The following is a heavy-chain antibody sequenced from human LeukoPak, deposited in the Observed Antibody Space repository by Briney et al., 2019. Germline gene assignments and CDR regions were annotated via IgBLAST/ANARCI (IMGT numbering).Heavy chain of an antibody. Sequence: SETLSLTCTVSGGSISSGGYYWSWIRQPPGKGLEWIGYIYHSGSTYYNPSLESRVTISVDRSKNQFSLKLSSVTAADTAVYYCARSYQLASSDYWGQGTLVTVSS. J-gene: IGHJ4*02. D-gene: IGHD2-2*01. CDR2: IYHSGST. CDR3: ARSYQLASSDY. CDR1: GGSISSGGYY. V-gene: IGHV4-30-2*01.